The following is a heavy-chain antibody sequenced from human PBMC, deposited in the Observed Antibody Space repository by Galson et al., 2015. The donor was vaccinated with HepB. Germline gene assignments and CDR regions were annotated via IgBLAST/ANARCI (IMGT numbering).Heavy chain of an antibody. CDR3: ASGGLNSSGWMDYYFDY. V-gene: IGHV1-69*02. CDR1: GGTFSSYT. J-gene: IGHJ4*02. D-gene: IGHD6-19*01. Sequence: SVKVSCKASGGTFSSYTISWVRQAPGQGLKWMGRIIPILGIANYAQKFQGRVTITADKSTSTAYMELSSLRSEDTAVYYCASGGLNSSGWMDYYFDYWGQGTLVTVSS. CDR2: IIPILGIA.